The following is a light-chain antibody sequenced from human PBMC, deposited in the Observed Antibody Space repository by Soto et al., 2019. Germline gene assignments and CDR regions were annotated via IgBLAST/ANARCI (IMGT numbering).Light chain of an antibody. CDR1: QAIGNC. V-gene: IGKV1-39*01. Sequence: DIQMTQSPSSLSASVGDRVTITCRASQAIGNCLNWYQQKPGKAPNLLIFGATTLQSGVPSRFSGSGYGTNFTLIISVLQPEDFAIYYCQQCHATPLTFGQGTRLEIK. CDR3: QQCHATPLT. J-gene: IGKJ5*01. CDR2: GAT.